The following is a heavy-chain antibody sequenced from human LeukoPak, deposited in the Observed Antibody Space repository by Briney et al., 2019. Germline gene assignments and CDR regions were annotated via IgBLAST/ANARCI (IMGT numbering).Heavy chain of an antibody. Sequence: PSETLFLTCSISGGSISTYYWSWIRQPPGKGLEWIGYIYYSGSTKYNPSLKSRVTISVDTSKNQFSLKLSSGTAADTAVYYCGSGSYYFDYWGQGTLVTVST. CDR2: IYYSGST. CDR3: GSGSYYFDY. D-gene: IGHD3-10*01. CDR1: GGSISTYY. J-gene: IGHJ4*02. V-gene: IGHV4-59*08.